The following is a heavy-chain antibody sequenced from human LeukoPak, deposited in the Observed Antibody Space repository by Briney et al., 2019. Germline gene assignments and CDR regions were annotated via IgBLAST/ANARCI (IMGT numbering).Heavy chain of an antibody. D-gene: IGHD1-26*01. CDR3: AREQVASTTSLDY. J-gene: IGHJ4*02. V-gene: IGHV3-30*04. Sequence: QPGRSLRLSCAASGFTFSRYAMHWVRQAPGKGLEWVAPISYDGSRKFYADSVKGRFIISRDNSKNTLFLQMNSLRPEDSAVYYCAREQVASTTSLDYWGQGTLVSVSS. CDR2: ISYDGSRK. CDR1: GFTFSRYA.